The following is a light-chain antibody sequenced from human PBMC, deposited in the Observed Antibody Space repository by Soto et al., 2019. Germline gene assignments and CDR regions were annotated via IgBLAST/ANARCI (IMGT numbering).Light chain of an antibody. V-gene: IGKV3-15*01. CDR3: QQYIDWPRT. Sequence: IVMTQSPATLSVSPGERATLSCRASQSVSSYLAWYQQKPGQAPRLLIYGASTRATGIPARFSGSGSGTEFTLTISSLQSEDFAVYYCQQYIDWPRTFGQGTKVEVK. CDR1: QSVSSY. CDR2: GAS. J-gene: IGKJ1*01.